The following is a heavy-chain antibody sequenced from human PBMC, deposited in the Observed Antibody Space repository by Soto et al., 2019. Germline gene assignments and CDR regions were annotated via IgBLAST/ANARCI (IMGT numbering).Heavy chain of an antibody. J-gene: IGHJ4*02. CDR2: IIPILGIA. CDR1: GGTFSSYT. V-gene: IGHV1-69*02. D-gene: IGHD3-22*01. CDR3: ARIHDSSGYYERFDY. Sequence: KVSCKASGGTFSSYTISWVRQAPGQGLEWMGRIIPILGIANYAQKFQGRVTITADKSTSTAYMELSSLRSEDTAVYYCARIHDSSGYYERFDYWGQGTLVTVSS.